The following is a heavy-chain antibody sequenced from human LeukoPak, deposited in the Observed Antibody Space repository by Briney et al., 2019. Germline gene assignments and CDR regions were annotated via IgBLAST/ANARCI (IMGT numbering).Heavy chain of an antibody. CDR1: GFTFSDYY. V-gene: IGHV3-11*01. J-gene: IGHJ4*02. CDR3: ARDQRAGPSTDFDY. Sequence: GGSLRLSCAASGFTFSDYYMSWIRQAPGKGLEWVSYISSSGSTIYYADSVKGRFTISRDNAKNSLYLQMNSLRAEDTAVYYCARDQRAGPSTDFDYWGQGTLVTVSS. CDR2: ISSSGSTI.